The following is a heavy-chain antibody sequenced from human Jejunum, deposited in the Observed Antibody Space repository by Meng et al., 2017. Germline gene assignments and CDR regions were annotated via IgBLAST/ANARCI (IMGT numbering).Heavy chain of an antibody. D-gene: IGHD4-11*01. Sequence: QVKLQQWGAGRLKPSETLSLPCAVYGGSISNYYWTWIRQPPGKGLDWIGEINDSGSTNYNPSLKSRVTISVDTSKSQFYLRVSSVTAADTAVYYCARGNEYSNYGADFWGQGTLVTVSS. V-gene: IGHV4-34*01. J-gene: IGHJ4*02. CDR2: INDSGST. CDR3: ARGNEYSNYGADF. CDR1: GGSISNYY.